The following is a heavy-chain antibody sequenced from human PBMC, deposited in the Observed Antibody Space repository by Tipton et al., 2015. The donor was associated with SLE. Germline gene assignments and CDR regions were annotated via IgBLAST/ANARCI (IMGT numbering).Heavy chain of an antibody. D-gene: IGHD6-19*01. CDR3: ARHPVAGKRSRGAFDI. CDR1: GYSFTSYW. CDR2: IYPGDSDT. V-gene: IGHV5-51*01. Sequence: QLVQSGAEVKKPGESLKISCKASGYSFTSYWIGWVRQMPGKGLEWMGIIYPGDSDTRYSPSFQGQVTISADKSISTAYLQWSSLKASDTAMYYCARHPVAGKRSRGAFDIWGQGTMVTVSS. J-gene: IGHJ3*02.